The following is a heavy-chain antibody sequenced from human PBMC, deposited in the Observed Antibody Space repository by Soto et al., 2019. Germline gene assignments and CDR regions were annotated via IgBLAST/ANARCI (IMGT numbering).Heavy chain of an antibody. Sequence: EVQLLESGGGLVQPGGSLRLSCAASGFTFSSYAMSWVRQAPGKGLEWVSAISGSGGSTYYADSVKGQFTISRDNSKNTLYLQMNSLRAEDTAVYYCAKSYYYGSGSPIPFDYWGQGTLVTVSS. CDR2: ISGSGGST. J-gene: IGHJ4*02. CDR3: AKSYYYGSGSPIPFDY. V-gene: IGHV3-23*01. CDR1: GFTFSSYA. D-gene: IGHD3-10*01.